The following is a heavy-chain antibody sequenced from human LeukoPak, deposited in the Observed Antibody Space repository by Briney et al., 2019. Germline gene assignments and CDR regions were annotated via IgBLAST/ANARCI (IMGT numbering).Heavy chain of an antibody. D-gene: IGHD3-16*01. CDR3: ARGRGWVDH. CDR1: GFTFSSYA. Sequence: GGSLRLSCAASGFTFSSYAMSWVRQTPGKGLEWVANIHDDGRVTNYVDSVKGRFTISRDNARNSVYLQMNSLRVEDTSLYYCARGRGWVDHWGQGTLVTVSS. J-gene: IGHJ4*02. CDR2: IHDDGRVT. V-gene: IGHV3-7*01.